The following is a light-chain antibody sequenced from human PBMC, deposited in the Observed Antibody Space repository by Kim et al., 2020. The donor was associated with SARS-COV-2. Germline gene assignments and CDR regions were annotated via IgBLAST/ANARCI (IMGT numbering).Light chain of an antibody. CDR3: QSYDTSLSGFVI. V-gene: IGLV1-40*01. Sequence: VTTSCTGSSSNIGAGFNVHWYQYLPGTAPKLLISDNNNRPSGVPDRFSASKSATSASLAITGLQAEDEADYYCQSYDTSLSGFVIFGGGTQLTVL. CDR2: DNN. CDR1: SSNIGAGFN. J-gene: IGLJ2*01.